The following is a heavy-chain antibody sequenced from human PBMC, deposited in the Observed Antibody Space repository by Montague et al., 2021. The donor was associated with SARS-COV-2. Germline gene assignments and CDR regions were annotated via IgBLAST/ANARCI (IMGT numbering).Heavy chain of an antibody. CDR2: ISQSGNT. CDR3: ARLGDGIVPSPILGLGPYYSFYYMDV. V-gene: IGHV4-34*01. Sequence: SETLSPTCAVSGGSFSRYYWSWIRQPPGKGLEWIGEISQSGNTKYNPSLQSRVSISLDTSRNQFSLKVSSVTAADTAIYYCARLGDGIVPSPILGLGPYYSFYYMDVWGKGTTVTVSS. D-gene: IGHD2-2*02. J-gene: IGHJ6*03. CDR1: GGSFSRYY.